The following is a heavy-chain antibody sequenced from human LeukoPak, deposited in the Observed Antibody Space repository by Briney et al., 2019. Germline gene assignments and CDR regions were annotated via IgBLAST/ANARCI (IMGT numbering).Heavy chain of an antibody. D-gene: IGHD1-26*01. CDR2: IKQDGSEE. J-gene: IGHJ4*02. Sequence: PGGSLRLSCAASGFTFSSYWMSWVRQAPGKGVEWVANIKQDGSEENFVDSVKGRFTISRDNAKKSLYLQMNSLRAEDTAVYYCARGSSAGASLRHDYWGQGTLVTVSS. V-gene: IGHV3-7*01. CDR1: GFTFSSYW. CDR3: ARGSSAGASLRHDY.